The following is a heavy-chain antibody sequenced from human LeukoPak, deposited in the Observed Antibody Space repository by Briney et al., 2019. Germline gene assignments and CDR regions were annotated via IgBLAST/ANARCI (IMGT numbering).Heavy chain of an antibody. J-gene: IGHJ6*03. V-gene: IGHV4-38-2*01. D-gene: IGHD5-18*01. CDR3: ARVRSYGLKSYYYYYMDV. CDR2: VHQSGST. CDR1: GYSISSGHY. Sequence: PSETLSLTCAVSGYSISSGHYWGWIRQPPGKGLEWIGSVHQSGSTYYNPSLKSRLTISVDTSKNQFSLKLSSVTAADTAVYYCARVRSYGLKSYYYYYMDVWGKGTTVTVSS.